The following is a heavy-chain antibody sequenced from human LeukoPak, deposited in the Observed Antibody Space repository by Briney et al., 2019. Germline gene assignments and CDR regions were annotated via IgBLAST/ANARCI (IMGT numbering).Heavy chain of an antibody. CDR2: IGPSGDTI. D-gene: IGHD3-3*01. Sequence: GGSLRLSYAASGFTFRSYEMNWVRQAPGKGLEWVSYIGPSGDTIYYADSVKGRFTISRDNAKNSLYLQMNSLRAEDTAVYYCARDDFWSGNLDYWGQGTLVTVSS. V-gene: IGHV3-48*03. J-gene: IGHJ4*02. CDR1: GFTFRSYE. CDR3: ARDDFWSGNLDY.